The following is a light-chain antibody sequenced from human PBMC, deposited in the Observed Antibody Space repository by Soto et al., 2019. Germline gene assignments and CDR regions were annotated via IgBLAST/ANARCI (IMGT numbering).Light chain of an antibody. Sequence: EIVMTQSPATLSVSPGERATLSCRASQTISSDLAWYQHKPGQTPKLVIFGASNRAAGIPARFGGSGSGTEFTLTISSLQSEDFAVYYCHHYNNFPPYTFGQGTKLEIK. CDR3: HHYNNFPPYT. CDR1: QTISSD. CDR2: GAS. V-gene: IGKV3D-15*01. J-gene: IGKJ2*01.